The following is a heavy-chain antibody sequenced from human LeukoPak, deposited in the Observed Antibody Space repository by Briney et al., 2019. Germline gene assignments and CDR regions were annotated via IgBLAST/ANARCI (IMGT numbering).Heavy chain of an antibody. V-gene: IGHV1-18*01. CDR2: ISAYNGNT. CDR3: ARVNYYDSRGYRHFDY. J-gene: IGHJ4*02. CDR1: GYTFTSYG. Sequence: GASVKVSCKASGYTFTSYGISWVRQAPGQGLEWMGWISAYNGNTNYAQKLQGRVTMTTDTSTSTAYMELSSLRSEDTAVYYCARVNYYDSRGYRHFDYWGQGTLVTVSS. D-gene: IGHD3-22*01.